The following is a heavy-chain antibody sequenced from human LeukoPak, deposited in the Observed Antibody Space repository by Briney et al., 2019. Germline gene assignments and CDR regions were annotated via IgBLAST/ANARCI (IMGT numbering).Heavy chain of an antibody. V-gene: IGHV3-43*02. D-gene: IGHD5-12*01. CDR3: AKDNFSGYDYLHWYFDL. Sequence: GGSLRLSCAASGFTFDDYAMHWVRQAPGEGLEWVSLISVDGGSTYYADSVTGRFTISSSNSNNSPYLQMNSLRTEDTALYYCAKDNFSGYDYLHWYFDLWGRGTLVTVSS. CDR2: ISVDGGST. J-gene: IGHJ2*01. CDR1: GFTFDDYA.